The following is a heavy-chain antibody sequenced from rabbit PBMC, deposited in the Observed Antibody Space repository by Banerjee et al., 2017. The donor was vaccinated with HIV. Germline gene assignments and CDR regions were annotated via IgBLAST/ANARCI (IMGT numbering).Heavy chain of an antibody. CDR1: GFSFSSYYY. V-gene: IGHV1S40*01. CDR2: IYAGSSDNT. CDR3: AREGLWAGVIGWNFNF. Sequence: QSLEESGGDLVKPGASLTLTCTASGFSFSSYYYMCWVRQAPGKGLEWIACIYAGSSDNTYYASWAKGRFTISKTSSTTVTLQMASLTAADTATYFCAREGLWAGVIGWNFNFWGQGTLVTVS. J-gene: IGHJ4*01. D-gene: IGHD6-1*01.